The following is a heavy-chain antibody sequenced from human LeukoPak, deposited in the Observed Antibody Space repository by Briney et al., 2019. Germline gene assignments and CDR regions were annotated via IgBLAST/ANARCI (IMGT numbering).Heavy chain of an antibody. CDR3: ARVLARRGGALKERLLYNNVYYDMDV. CDR1: GYTFNMYD. J-gene: IGHJ6*02. CDR2: VSPTSGNT. D-gene: IGHD1-26*01. V-gene: IGHV1-8*01. Sequence: GASVRVSCKASGYTFNMYDINWVRQTTGQGLEWMGWVSPTSGNTHYAQNFQGRVTMTWNSSITTAYMELSSLKSEDTAVFYCARVLARRGGALKERLLYNNVYYDMDVWGQGTTVTVSS.